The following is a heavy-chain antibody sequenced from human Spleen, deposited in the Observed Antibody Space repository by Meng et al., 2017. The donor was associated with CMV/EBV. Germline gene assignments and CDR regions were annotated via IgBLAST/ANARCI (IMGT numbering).Heavy chain of an antibody. Sequence: GGSLRLSCAASGFTFNTLAMHWIRQTPGKGLEWVANVKEDGSEKYYVDYVKCRFSISRDKAKNSLYLQMNSLRAEATAVYYCRKLFDFWGQGTLVTVSS. V-gene: IGHV3-7*01. D-gene: IGHD2-15*01. CDR1: GFTFNTLA. J-gene: IGHJ4*02. CDR2: VKEDGSEK. CDR3: RKLFDF.